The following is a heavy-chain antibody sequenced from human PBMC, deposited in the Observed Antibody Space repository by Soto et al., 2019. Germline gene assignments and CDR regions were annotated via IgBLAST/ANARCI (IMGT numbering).Heavy chain of an antibody. CDR2: FYSAGYT. Sequence: EVQLVESGGGLVQPGGSLRLSCAASGFTVSSNYMSWVRQAPGKGLEWDSVFYSAGYTYYADSVKGRFTISRDNSNNTLYLQMSSLRAEDTAVYYCARHRPYFSDHGGYYFDYWGQGTLVTVSS. V-gene: IGHV3-66*04. CDR3: ARHRPYFSDHGGYYFDY. J-gene: IGHJ4*02. CDR1: GFTVSSNY. D-gene: IGHD2-21*01.